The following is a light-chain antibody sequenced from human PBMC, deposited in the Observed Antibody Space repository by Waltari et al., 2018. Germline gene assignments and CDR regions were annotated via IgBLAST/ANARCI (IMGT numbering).Light chain of an antibody. J-gene: IGLJ3*02. CDR3: SSYTTTSSWV. V-gene: IGLV2-14*01. CDR1: SGDIGNYKF. CDR2: DVS. Sequence: QSALTQPASVSGSPGQSITISCTGTSGDIGNYKFVSWYQQEPGRAPKLIVYDVSRRPSVVSKRFSGSKSCNTASLTISGLQAEDEADYYCSSYTTTSSWVFGGGTKLTVL.